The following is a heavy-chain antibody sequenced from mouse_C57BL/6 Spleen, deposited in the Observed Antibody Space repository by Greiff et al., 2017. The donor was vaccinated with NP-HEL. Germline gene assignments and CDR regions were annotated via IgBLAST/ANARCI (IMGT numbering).Heavy chain of an antibody. V-gene: IGHV1-63*01. CDR3: ARGDSNYRFAY. CDR2: IYPGGGYT. D-gene: IGHD2-5*01. CDR1: GYTFTNYW. J-gene: IGHJ3*01. Sequence: QVQLQQSGAELVRPGTSVKMSCKASGYTFTNYWIGWAKQRPGHGLEWIGDIYPGGGYTNYNEKFKGKATLTADKSSSTAYMQFSSLTSEDSAIYYCARGDSNYRFAYGGQGTLVTVSA.